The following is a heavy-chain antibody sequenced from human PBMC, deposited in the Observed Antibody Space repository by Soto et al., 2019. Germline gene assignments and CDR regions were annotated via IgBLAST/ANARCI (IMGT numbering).Heavy chain of an antibody. Sequence: SVKVSCKASGDTFSSYAISWVRQAPGQGLEWMGGIIPFFDTANYAQQFQGRVTITADESTSTAYMELSSLRSEDTAVYYCARHDCISSSCYYYYYYVMDVWGQGTTVTVSS. CDR1: GDTFSSYA. V-gene: IGHV1-69*13. J-gene: IGHJ6*02. CDR3: ARHDCISSSCYYYYYYVMDV. CDR2: IIPFFDTA. D-gene: IGHD2-2*01.